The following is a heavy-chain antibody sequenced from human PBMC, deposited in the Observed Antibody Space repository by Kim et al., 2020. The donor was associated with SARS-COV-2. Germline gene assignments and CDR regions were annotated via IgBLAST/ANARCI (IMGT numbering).Heavy chain of an antibody. J-gene: IGHJ4*02. D-gene: IGHD6-19*01. CDR3: AREYGSGWYYVDN. V-gene: IGHV4-34*01. CDR2: ITHSGST. Sequence: SETLSLTCAVYGGSFSGYYWSWIRQPPGKGLEWIGEITHSGSTNYNPSLKTRVTISLHTSKNQFSLKLTSVTAADTAVYYCAREYGSGWYYVDNWGQGTLVTVSS. CDR1: GGSFSGYY.